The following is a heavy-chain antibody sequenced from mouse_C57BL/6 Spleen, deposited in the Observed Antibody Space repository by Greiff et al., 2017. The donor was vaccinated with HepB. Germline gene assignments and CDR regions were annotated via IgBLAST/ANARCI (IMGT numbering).Heavy chain of an antibody. Sequence: EVHLVESGGGLVKPGGSLKLSCAASGFTFSSYAMSWVRQTPEKRLEWVATISDGGSYTYYPDNVKGRFTISRDNAKNNLYLQMSHLKSEDTAMYYCAREGHWGQGTTLTVSS. CDR1: GFTFSSYA. J-gene: IGHJ2*01. D-gene: IGHD3-3*01. V-gene: IGHV5-4*01. CDR2: ISDGGSYT. CDR3: AREGH.